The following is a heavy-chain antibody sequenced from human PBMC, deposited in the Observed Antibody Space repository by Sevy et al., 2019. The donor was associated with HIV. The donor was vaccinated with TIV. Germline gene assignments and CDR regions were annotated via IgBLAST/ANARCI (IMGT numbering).Heavy chain of an antibody. CDR3: ACGADIVVVVAATPLDY. Sequence: GGSLRLSCAASGFTFSSYSMNWVRQAPGKGLEWVSSISSSSSYIYYADSVKGRFTISSDNAKNSLYLQMNRLRAEATAVYYGACGADIVVVVAATPLDYWGQGTLVTVSS. CDR2: ISSSSSYI. CDR1: GFTFSSYS. J-gene: IGHJ4*02. V-gene: IGHV3-21*01. D-gene: IGHD2-15*01.